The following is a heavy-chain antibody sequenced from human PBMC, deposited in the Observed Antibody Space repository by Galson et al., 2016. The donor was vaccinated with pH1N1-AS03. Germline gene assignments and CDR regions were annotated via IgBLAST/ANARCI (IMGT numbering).Heavy chain of an antibody. V-gene: IGHV3-66*01. CDR3: VRDFRWGGNSGY. CDR2: IYSGGTT. CDR1: GFTVSSSH. J-gene: IGHJ4*02. D-gene: IGHD4-23*01. Sequence: SLRLSCAASGFTVSSSHMNCVRQAPGKGLEWVSIIYSGGTTYYADSVKGRFIVSRDNSKNTLYLQMNSLRAEDTAVYYCVRDFRWGGNSGYWGQGTLVTVSS.